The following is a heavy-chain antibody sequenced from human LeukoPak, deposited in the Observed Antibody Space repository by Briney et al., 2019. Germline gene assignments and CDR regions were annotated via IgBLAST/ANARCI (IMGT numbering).Heavy chain of an antibody. J-gene: IGHJ5*02. Sequence: GGSLRLSCAASGFTFSSCAMSWVRQAPGKGLEWVSAISGSGGSTYYADSVKGRFTISRDNSKNTLYLQMNSLRAEDTAVYYSVVVVAATLEYNWFDPWGQGTLVTVSS. CDR1: GFTFSSCA. CDR3: VVVVAATLEYNWFDP. CDR2: ISGSGGST. V-gene: IGHV3-23*01. D-gene: IGHD2-15*01.